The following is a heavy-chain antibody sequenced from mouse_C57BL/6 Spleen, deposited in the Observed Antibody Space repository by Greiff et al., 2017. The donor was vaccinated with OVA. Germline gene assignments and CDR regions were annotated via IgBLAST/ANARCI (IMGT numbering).Heavy chain of an antibody. V-gene: IGHV1-52*01. CDR1: GYTFTSYW. CDR2: IDPSDSET. D-gene: IGHD1-1*01. Sequence: VQLQQPGAELVRPGSSVKLSCKASGYTFTSYWMHWVKQRPIQGLEWIGNIDPSDSETHYNQKFKDKATLTVDKSSSTAYMQLSSLTSEDSAVYYCARRDYYGSSCWYFDVWGKGTTVTVSS. CDR3: ARRDYYGSSCWYFDV. J-gene: IGHJ1*03.